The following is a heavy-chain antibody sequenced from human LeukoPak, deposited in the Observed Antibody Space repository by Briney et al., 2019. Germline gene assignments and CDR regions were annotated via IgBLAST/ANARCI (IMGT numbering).Heavy chain of an antibody. V-gene: IGHV4-34*01. Sequence: SETLSLTCAVYGGSFSGYYWSWIRQPPGKGLEWIGEINHSGSTNYNPSLKSRVTISVDTSKNQFSLKLSSVTAADTAVYYCARGGGGWYSDYWVQGTLVTVSS. J-gene: IGHJ4*02. D-gene: IGHD6-19*01. CDR1: GGSFSGYY. CDR2: INHSGST. CDR3: ARGGGGWYSDY.